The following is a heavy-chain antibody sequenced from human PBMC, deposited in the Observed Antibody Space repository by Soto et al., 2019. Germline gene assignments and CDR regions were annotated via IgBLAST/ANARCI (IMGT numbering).Heavy chain of an antibody. D-gene: IGHD5-12*01. CDR1: GGTFSSYA. CDR3: AREGERDGYNDAFDI. J-gene: IGHJ3*02. CDR2: IIPIFGTA. Sequence: QVQLVQSGAEVKKPGSSVKVSCKASGGTFSSYAISWVRQAPGQGLEWMGGIIPIFGTATYAQKFQGRVTMTEDESTSTAYMELSSLRSEDTAVYYCAREGERDGYNDAFDIWGQGTMVTVSS. V-gene: IGHV1-69*12.